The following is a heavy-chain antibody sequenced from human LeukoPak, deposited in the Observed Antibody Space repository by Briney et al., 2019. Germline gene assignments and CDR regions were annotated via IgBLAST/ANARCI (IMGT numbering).Heavy chain of an antibody. CDR2: ISYSAST. V-gene: IGHV4-39*01. D-gene: IGHD6-19*01. CDR1: GFTFSSYG. Sequence: PGGTLRLSCAASGFTFSSYGMSWIRHPPGKGLEWIGSISYSASTYYNPSLKSRVTISVDTSKNQFSLKLSSVTAADTALYYCARQRWLVHNWFDPWGQGTLVTVSS. CDR3: ARQRWLVHNWFDP. J-gene: IGHJ5*02.